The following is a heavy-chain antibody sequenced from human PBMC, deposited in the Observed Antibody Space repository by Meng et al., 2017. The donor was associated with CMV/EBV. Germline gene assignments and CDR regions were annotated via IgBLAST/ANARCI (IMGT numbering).Heavy chain of an antibody. D-gene: IGHD6-25*01. CDR2: IKQDGSAK. CDR1: GFTFSSYW. Sequence: GESLKISCAASGFTFSSYWMSWVRQAPGKGLEWVANIKQDGSAKYYVDSVKSRFTISRDNAKNSLYLQLNSLRAEDMSVYYCAREAGDYGMDVWGQGTTVTVSS. J-gene: IGHJ6*02. V-gene: IGHV3-7*01. CDR3: AREAGDYGMDV.